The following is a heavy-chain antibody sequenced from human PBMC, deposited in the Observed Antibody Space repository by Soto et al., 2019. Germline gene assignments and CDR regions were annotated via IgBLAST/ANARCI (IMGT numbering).Heavy chain of an antibody. V-gene: IGHV1-46*01. CDR3: VRSWFQMINGFDY. Sequence: QVQLEQSGAEVKKPGASVKVSCKASGYTFTNYYMHWVRQAPGQGLEWMGIIKPSGGSASYAQKFQGRITMTRDTSTSTVYMDLSSLRSEDTAVYYCVRSWFQMINGFDYWGQGTLVTVSS. CDR1: GYTFTNYY. J-gene: IGHJ4*02. D-gene: IGHD3-10*01. CDR2: IKPSGGSA.